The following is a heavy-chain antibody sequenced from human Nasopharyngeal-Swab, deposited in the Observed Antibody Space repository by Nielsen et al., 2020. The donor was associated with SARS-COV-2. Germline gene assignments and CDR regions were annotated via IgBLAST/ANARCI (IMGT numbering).Heavy chain of an antibody. CDR1: GFTFDNYS. V-gene: IGHV3-9*01. CDR3: AKDKGSIRTGTTYDY. Sequence: SLKISCAASGFTFDNYSMHWVRHAPGRGLEWVSCISWSSGSIGYADSVKGRFTISRDNAKNSLYLQMNSLRAEDTALYYCAKDKGSIRTGTTYDYWGQGTLVTVSS. D-gene: IGHD1-7*01. J-gene: IGHJ4*02. CDR2: ISWSSGSI.